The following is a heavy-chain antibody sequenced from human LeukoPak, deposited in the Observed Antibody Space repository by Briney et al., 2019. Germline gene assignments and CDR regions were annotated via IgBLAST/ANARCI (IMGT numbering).Heavy chain of an antibody. Sequence: PGGSLRLSCAASGFTFSSYAMHWVRQPPGKGLEYVSAISSNGGSTYYATSVKGRFTISRDNSKNTLYLQMGSLRAEDMAVYYCAAGYSSGWPPNYWGQGTLVTVSS. D-gene: IGHD6-19*01. CDR1: GFTFSSYA. J-gene: IGHJ4*02. V-gene: IGHV3-64*01. CDR2: ISSNGGST. CDR3: AAGYSSGWPPNY.